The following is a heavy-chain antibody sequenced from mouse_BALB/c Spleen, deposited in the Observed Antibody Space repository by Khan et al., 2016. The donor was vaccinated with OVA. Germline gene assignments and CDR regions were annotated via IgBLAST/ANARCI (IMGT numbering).Heavy chain of an antibody. D-gene: IGHD2-4*01. Sequence: EVKLLESGPGLVKPSQSLSLTCTVTGYSITSDYAWNWIRHFPGNKLEWMGYISYSGSPSYNPSLKSRISITRATSKNQFFPQVRSVTTEDTATYYCARSRGYDYDAWFAFWGQVTLVTVSA. CDR3: ARSRGYDYDAWFAF. CDR1: GYSITSDYA. V-gene: IGHV3-2*02. CDR2: ISYSGSP. J-gene: IGHJ3*01.